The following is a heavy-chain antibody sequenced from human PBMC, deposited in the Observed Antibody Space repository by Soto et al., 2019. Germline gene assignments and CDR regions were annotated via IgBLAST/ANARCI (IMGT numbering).Heavy chain of an antibody. CDR3: ARDGNTLRYFDWLKAYFDY. V-gene: IGHV3-33*01. D-gene: IGHD3-9*01. J-gene: IGHJ4*02. CDR2: IWYDGSNK. Sequence: GECLGLTEARSGFTLSNYGKHWVRQAPGKGLEWVAVIWYDGSNKYYADSVKGRFTISRDNSKNTLYLQMNSLRAEDTAVYYCARDGNTLRYFDWLKAYFDYWGQGTLVTVSS. CDR1: GFTLSNYG.